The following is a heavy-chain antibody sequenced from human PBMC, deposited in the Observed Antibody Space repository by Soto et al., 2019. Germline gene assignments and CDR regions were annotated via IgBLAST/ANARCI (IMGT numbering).Heavy chain of an antibody. CDR3: ARGWSWLVIIRFDP. V-gene: IGHV4-34*01. CDR2: VNHSGST. CDR1: GGSFSGYY. D-gene: IGHD3-9*01. Sequence: QVQLQQWGAGLLKPSETLSLTCAVYGGSFSGYYWSWIRQPPGKGLEWIGEVNHSGSTNYNPSLTCRVTISVDTSKNQFSLKLSSVTAADTAVYYCARGWSWLVIIRFDPWGQGTLVTVSS. J-gene: IGHJ5*02.